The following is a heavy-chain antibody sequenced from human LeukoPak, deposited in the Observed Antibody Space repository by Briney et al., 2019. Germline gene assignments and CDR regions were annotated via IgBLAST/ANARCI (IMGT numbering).Heavy chain of an antibody. CDR2: ISAYNGNT. CDR3: ARGPQRGYSDY. V-gene: IGHV1-18*01. D-gene: IGHD5-18*01. J-gene: IGHJ4*02. CDR1: GYTFTSYG. Sequence: ASVKVSCRTSGYTFTSYGISWVRQAPGQGLEWMGWISAYNGNTNYARKFQGRVTMTTDTSTSTAYMELTSLRSDDTALYYCARGPQRGYSDYWGQGTLVTVSS.